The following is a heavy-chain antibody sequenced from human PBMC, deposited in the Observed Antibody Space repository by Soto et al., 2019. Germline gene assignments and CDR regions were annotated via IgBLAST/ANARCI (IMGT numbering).Heavy chain of an antibody. V-gene: IGHV4-59*01. J-gene: IGHJ6*02. Sequence: QMQLQESGPGVVKPSETLSLTCTVSGASISTYYWTWIRQAPGKGLEWIGYLYYSGNTNYNPSLRSPVTMPVATSKNPFSLTLTSATAADTAVYFWARGGSEGGLDVWGQGTTVDVSS. D-gene: IGHD3-10*01. CDR1: GASISTYY. CDR2: LYYSGNT. CDR3: ARGGSEGGLDV.